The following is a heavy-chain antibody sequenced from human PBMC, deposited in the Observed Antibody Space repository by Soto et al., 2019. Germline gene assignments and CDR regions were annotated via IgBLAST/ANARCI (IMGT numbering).Heavy chain of an antibody. J-gene: IGHJ4*02. CDR1: GGTFSSYA. CDR3: ARSTTERGGATIPYY. D-gene: IGHD5-12*01. CDR2: IIPIFGTA. V-gene: IGHV1-69*13. Sequence: ASVKVSCKASGGTFSSYAISWVRQAPGQGLEWMGGIIPIFGTANYAQKFQGRVTITADESTSTAYMELSSLRSEDTAVYYCARSTTERGGATIPYYWGQGTLVTVSS.